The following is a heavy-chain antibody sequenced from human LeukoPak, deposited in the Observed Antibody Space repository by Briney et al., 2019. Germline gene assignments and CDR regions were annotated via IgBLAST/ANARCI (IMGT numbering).Heavy chain of an antibody. CDR3: ARDEGLDAFDI. J-gene: IGHJ3*02. V-gene: IGHV3-66*01. Sequence: GGSLRLSCAASGFTVSSNYMSWVRQAPGKGLEWVSVIYSGGNTYYADSVKGRFTISRDNSKNTLYLQMNSLRAEDTAVYYCARDEGLDAFDIWGQGTMVTVSS. CDR2: IYSGGNT. CDR1: GFTVSSNY. D-gene: IGHD3-16*01.